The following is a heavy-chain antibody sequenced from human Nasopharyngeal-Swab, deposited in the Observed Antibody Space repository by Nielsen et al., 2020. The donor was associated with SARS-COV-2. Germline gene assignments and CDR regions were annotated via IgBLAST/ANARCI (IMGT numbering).Heavy chain of an antibody. D-gene: IGHD5-18*01. CDR1: GFTFSSYS. V-gene: IGHV3-21*01. Sequence: GGSLRLSCAASGFTFSSYSMNWVRQAPGKGLEWVSSISSSSSYIYYADSVKGRFTISRDNAKNSLYLQMNSLRAEDTAVYYCARDTHVDTAMDPCYYYGMDVWGQGTTVTVSS. J-gene: IGHJ6*02. CDR2: ISSSSSYI. CDR3: ARDTHVDTAMDPCYYYGMDV.